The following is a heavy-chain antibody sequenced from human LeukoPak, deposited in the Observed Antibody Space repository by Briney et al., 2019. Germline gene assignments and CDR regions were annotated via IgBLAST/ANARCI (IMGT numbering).Heavy chain of an antibody. CDR2: ISYDGSNK. V-gene: IGHV3-30*18. CDR1: GFTFSSYG. D-gene: IGHD2-2*01. J-gene: IGHJ4*02. Sequence: GRSLRLSCAASGFTFSSYGMHWVRQAPGKGLEWVAVISYDGSNKYYADSVKGRFTISRDNSKNTLYLQMHSLRAEDTAVSYCAKPSSTSIYYFDYWGQGTLVTVSS. CDR3: AKPSSTSIYYFDY.